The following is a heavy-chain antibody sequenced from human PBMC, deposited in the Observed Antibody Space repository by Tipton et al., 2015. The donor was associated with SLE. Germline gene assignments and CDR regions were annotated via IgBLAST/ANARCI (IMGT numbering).Heavy chain of an antibody. V-gene: IGHV4-34*01. D-gene: IGHD4-17*01. CDR1: GGSFSGYY. CDR2: INHSGST. CDR3: ARGLYGDEPGY. Sequence: TLSLTCAVYGGSFSGYYCRWVPQPPGKGLEWVGEINHSGSTNYNPSLKSRVTISVDTSKNQFSLKLTPLTAADTAVYYCARGLYGDEPGYWGQGTLVTVSS. J-gene: IGHJ4*02.